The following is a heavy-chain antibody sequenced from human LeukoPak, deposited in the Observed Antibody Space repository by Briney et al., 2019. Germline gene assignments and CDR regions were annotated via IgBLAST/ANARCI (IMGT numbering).Heavy chain of an antibody. D-gene: IGHD5-24*01. CDR1: GFSFSNYA. J-gene: IGHJ4*02. V-gene: IGHV3-30*02. CDR3: AKRDGYNSGPFDY. Sequence: SGGSLRLSCAASGFSFSNYAMHWVRQVPGKGLEWVAFIQSDGSDQYYADSVKGRLSISRDNSKNTLYLQMNSLRTEDTAVYYCAKRDGYNSGPFDYWGQGTLVTVSS. CDR2: IQSDGSDQ.